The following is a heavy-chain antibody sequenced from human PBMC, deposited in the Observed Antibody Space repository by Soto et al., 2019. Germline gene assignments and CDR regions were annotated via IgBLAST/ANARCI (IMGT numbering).Heavy chain of an antibody. CDR3: RGEYYYDSSGYFDAFDI. J-gene: IGHJ3*02. D-gene: IGHD3-22*01. CDR1: GFTFSSYA. Sequence: GESLKISCAASGFTFSSYAMSWVRQAPGKGLEWVSAISGSGGSTYYADSVKGRFTISRDNSKNTLYLQMNSLRAEDTAVYYCRGEYYYDSSGYFDAFDIWGQGTMVTVSS. V-gene: IGHV3-23*01. CDR2: ISGSGGST.